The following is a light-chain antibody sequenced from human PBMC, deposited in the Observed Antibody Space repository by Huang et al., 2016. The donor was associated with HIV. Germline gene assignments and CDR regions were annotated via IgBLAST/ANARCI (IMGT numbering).Light chain of an antibody. V-gene: IGKV1D-8*01. Sequence: VIWMTQSPSLLSASAGDKVTITCRMSQGISNYLAWYQQKPGKAPDLLIYGSSTLRSGVPSRFSGSGSGTDFTLTIIYLQSEDFAIYYCQQYYSFPLTFGGGTKVEIK. CDR1: QGISNY. CDR3: QQYYSFPLT. J-gene: IGKJ4*01. CDR2: GSS.